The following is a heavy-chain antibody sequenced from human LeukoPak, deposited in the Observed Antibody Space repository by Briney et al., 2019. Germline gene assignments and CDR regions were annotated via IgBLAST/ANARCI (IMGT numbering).Heavy chain of an antibody. J-gene: IGHJ5*02. Sequence: PSETLSLTCTVSGGSISSGDYYWSWIRQPPGKGLEWIGYIYYSGSTYYNPPLKSRVTISVDTSKNQFSLKLSSVTAADTAVYYCARAFLGDYVGDWFDPWGQGTLVTVSS. CDR2: IYYSGST. CDR1: GGSISSGDYY. V-gene: IGHV4-30-4*01. CDR3: ARAFLGDYVGDWFDP. D-gene: IGHD4-17*01.